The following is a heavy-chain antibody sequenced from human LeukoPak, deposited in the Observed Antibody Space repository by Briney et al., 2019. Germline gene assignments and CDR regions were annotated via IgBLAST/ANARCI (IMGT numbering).Heavy chain of an antibody. Sequence: ASVKVSCKASGYTFTSYDINWVRQATGQGLEWMGWMNPNSGNTGYAQKFQGRVTITRNTSISTAYMELSSLRSEDTAVYYCARGGNYDFWSGYLYNWFDPWGRGTLVTVSS. V-gene: IGHV1-8*03. CDR2: MNPNSGNT. CDR1: GYTFTSYD. D-gene: IGHD3-3*01. CDR3: ARGGNYDFWSGYLYNWFDP. J-gene: IGHJ5*02.